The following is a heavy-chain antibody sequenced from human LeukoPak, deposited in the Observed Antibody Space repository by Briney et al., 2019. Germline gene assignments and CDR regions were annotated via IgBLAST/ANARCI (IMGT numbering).Heavy chain of an antibody. D-gene: IGHD4-17*01. CDR3: ARTYGDTNWFDP. CDR1: GYTFTSYN. Sequence: ASVKVSCKASGYTFTSYNINWVRQATGQELEWMGWMNPNSGNTGYAQNFQGRVTITRNTSINTAYMELSSLRSEDTAVYYCARTYGDTNWFDPWGQGTLVTVSS. CDR2: MNPNSGNT. V-gene: IGHV1-8*03. J-gene: IGHJ5*02.